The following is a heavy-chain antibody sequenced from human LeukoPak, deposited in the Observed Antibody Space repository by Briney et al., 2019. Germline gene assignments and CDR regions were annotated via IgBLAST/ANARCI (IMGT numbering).Heavy chain of an antibody. CDR2: LSYDGTNN. CDR1: GFTFSYHA. D-gene: IGHD3-10*01. V-gene: IGHV3-30*04. Sequence: GGSLRLSCEASGFTFSYHAMHWVRQAPGKGLEWVAFLSYDGTNNYYADSVKGRFTVSRDNSKNTLYLQMSSLRAEDTAMYYCAKAVGVIYMGIDFWGQGALVTVSS. J-gene: IGHJ4*02. CDR3: AKAVGVIYMGIDF.